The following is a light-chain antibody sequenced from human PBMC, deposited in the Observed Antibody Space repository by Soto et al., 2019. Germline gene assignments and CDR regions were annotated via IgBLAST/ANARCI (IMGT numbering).Light chain of an antibody. V-gene: IGKV1-12*01. Sequence: DSQMTQSPSSVSATVGDRVTITCRARQGISSWLAWYQQKPGKAPKHLIYDASSLQMRVPSRFTGSRSGTDFTLSISSLQPEDSATSYCQQANSFPLTFGGGPKVEL. J-gene: IGKJ4*02. CDR1: QGISSW. CDR3: QQANSFPLT. CDR2: DAS.